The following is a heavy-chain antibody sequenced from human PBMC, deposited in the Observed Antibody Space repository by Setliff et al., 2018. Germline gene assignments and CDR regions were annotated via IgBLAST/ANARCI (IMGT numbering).Heavy chain of an antibody. J-gene: IGHJ6*03. CDR1: GYTFTNYA. V-gene: IGHV7-4-1*02. CDR2: INTNTGNP. D-gene: IGHD4-4*01. Sequence: ASVKVSCKASGYTFTNYAIHWVRQAPGQRLEWMGWINTNTGNPSYAQGFTGRFVFSLDTSVTTAYLQISSLKAEDTAVYYCARASRFGTTVYRGYYYMDVWGKGTTVTVS. CDR3: ARASRFGTTVYRGYYYMDV.